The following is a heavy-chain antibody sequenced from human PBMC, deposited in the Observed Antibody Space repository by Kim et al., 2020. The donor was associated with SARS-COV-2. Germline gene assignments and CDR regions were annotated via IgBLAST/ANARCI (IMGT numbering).Heavy chain of an antibody. CDR3: ARFDYSSSSWFPFDY. CDR2: ISKSSSYT. V-gene: IGHV3-11*06. J-gene: IGHJ4*02. CDR1: GFTFSDYY. Sequence: LSLTCAASGFTFSDYYMSWIRQAPGKGLEWVSYISKSSSYTNYADSVKGRFTISRDNARNSLYLQMNSLRAEDTAVYYCARFDYSSSSWFPFDYWGQ. D-gene: IGHD6-6*01.